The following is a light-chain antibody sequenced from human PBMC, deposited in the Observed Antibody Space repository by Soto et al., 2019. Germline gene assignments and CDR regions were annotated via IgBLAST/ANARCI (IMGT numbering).Light chain of an antibody. CDR2: EVS. CDR3: NSQTSSGIRV. Sequence: QSVLTQPASVSGSPGQSITISCTGTSSDVGGYNYVSWYQQHPGKAPKLMIYEVSNRPSGVSNRFSGSKSGNTASLTISGLQAEDEADYYCNSQTSSGIRVFGTGTKLTVL. J-gene: IGLJ1*01. CDR1: SSDVGGYNY. V-gene: IGLV2-14*01.